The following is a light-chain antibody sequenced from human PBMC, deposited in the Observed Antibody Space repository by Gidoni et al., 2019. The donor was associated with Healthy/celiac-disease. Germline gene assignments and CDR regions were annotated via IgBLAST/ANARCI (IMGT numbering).Light chain of an antibody. CDR1: QSVSSY. CDR2: DAS. J-gene: IGKJ4*01. Sequence: EIVLTQSPATLSLSPGERATLSARASQSVSSYLAWYQQKPGQAPRILIYDASNRATGSPARLSGSGSGTDFTLTISSLEPEDFAVYYCQQRSNWPLTCGGGTKVEIK. CDR3: QQRSNWPLT. V-gene: IGKV3-11*01.